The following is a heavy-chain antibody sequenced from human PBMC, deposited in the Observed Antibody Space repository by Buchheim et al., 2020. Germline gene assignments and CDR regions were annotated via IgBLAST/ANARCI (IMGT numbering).Heavy chain of an antibody. Sequence: QIPLKESGPTVVKPTQTLTLTCTFSGFSLSTSGVGVGWIRQPPGKALEWLALIYWDDDKRYSPSLKSRLTITKDTSKNQVVRTMTNMDPVDTATYYCAHKGGWVCSSTSCYNKESDWFDPWGQGTL. CDR1: GFSLSTSGVG. CDR2: IYWDDDK. D-gene: IGHD2-2*02. CDR3: AHKGGWVCSSTSCYNKESDWFDP. V-gene: IGHV2-5*02. J-gene: IGHJ5*02.